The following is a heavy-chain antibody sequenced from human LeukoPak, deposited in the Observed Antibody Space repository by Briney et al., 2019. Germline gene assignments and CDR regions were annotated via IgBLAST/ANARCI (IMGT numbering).Heavy chain of an antibody. CDR1: GFTFSDYY. CDR2: ISSSSSYT. Sequence: GVSLRLSCAASGFTFSDYYMSWIRQAPGKGLEWVSYISSSSSYTNYADSVKGRFTISRDNAKNSLYLQMNSLRAEDTAVYYCATTPYYYYYGMDVWGQGTTVTVSS. CDR3: ATTPYYYYYGMDV. V-gene: IGHV3-11*06. J-gene: IGHJ6*02.